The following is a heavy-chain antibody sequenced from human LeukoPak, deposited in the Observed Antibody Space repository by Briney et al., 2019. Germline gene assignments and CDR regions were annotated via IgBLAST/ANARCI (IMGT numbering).Heavy chain of an antibody. J-gene: IGHJ6*02. Sequence: GASVKVSCKASGGTFSSYAISWVRQAPGQGLEWMGRIIPILGIANYAQKFQGRVTITADKSTSTAYMELSSLRSEDTAVYYCASGTGDYYYYYGMDVWGQGTTVTVSS. CDR3: ASGTGDYYYYYGMDV. CDR1: GGTFSSYA. CDR2: IIPILGIA. V-gene: IGHV1-69*04. D-gene: IGHD1-14*01.